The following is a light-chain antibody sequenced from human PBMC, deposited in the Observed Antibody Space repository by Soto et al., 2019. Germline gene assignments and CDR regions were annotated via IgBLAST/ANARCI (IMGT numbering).Light chain of an antibody. CDR3: SSYAGSNEV. V-gene: IGLV2-8*01. CDR2: EVN. CDR1: SSDIGGYNF. Sequence: QSVLTQPPSASGSPGQSVTISCTGTSSDIGGYNFVSWYQQHPGKAPKLLIYEVNKRPSGVPDRFSGTKSGHRASLTVSGLQADDEADYYCSSYAGSNEVFGTATKVTVL. J-gene: IGLJ1*01.